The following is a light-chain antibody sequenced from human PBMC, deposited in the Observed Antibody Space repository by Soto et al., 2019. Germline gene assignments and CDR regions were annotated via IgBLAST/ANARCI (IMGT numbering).Light chain of an antibody. Sequence: QSALTQPRSVSRSPGQSVTISCTGTTGDVGAYNFVSWYQLHPGKAPKLMIYDASKRSSGVPDRFSASKSGNTASLTISGLQADDEADYYCCSYAGSFTWVFGGGTKLTVL. CDR1: TGDVGAYNF. V-gene: IGLV2-11*01. CDR3: CSYAGSFTWV. CDR2: DAS. J-gene: IGLJ3*02.